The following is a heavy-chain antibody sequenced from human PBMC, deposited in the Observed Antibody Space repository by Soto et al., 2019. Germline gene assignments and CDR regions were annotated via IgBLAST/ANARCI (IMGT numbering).Heavy chain of an antibody. CDR1: GYTFTIYG. D-gene: IGHD4-17*01. Sequence: GASVKVSCKASGYTFTIYGISWVRQAPGQGLEWMGWISAYNGNTNYAQKLQGRVTMTTDTSTSTAYMELRSLRSDATAVYYCARVTTVTTFLDYWGQGTLVSVSS. V-gene: IGHV1-18*01. CDR3: ARVTTVTTFLDY. CDR2: ISAYNGNT. J-gene: IGHJ4*02.